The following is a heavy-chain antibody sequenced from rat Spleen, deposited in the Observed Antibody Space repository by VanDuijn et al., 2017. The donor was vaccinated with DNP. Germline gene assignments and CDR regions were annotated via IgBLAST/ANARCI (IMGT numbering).Heavy chain of an antibody. CDR1: GFTFSNHG. J-gene: IGHJ3*01. CDR2: ISSGGST. V-gene: IGHV5-27*01. Sequence: EVQLVESGGGLVQPGRSLKLSCAVSGFTFSNHGMAWGRQAPTKGLEWVASISSGGSTYYRDSVKGRFTISRDNAKSSLYLQMDSLRSEDTATYYCTTDLAYWGQGTLVTVSS. CDR3: TTDLAY.